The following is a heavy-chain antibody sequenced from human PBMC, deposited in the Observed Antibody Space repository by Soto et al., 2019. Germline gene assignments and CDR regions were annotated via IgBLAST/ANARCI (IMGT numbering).Heavy chain of an antibody. CDR2: IIPLLGMT. J-gene: IGHJ6*03. Sequence: HVQLLQSGAEVKKPGSSVKVSCHASGDTFSTHTITWVRQAPGQGLEWVGRIIPLLGMTDYAQRFQCRITLTADNSTRTAYLVLIGLRAEATALYYWAGEQYCSVSTCVGYPDVWGTGTSVTVSS. D-gene: IGHD2-15*01. V-gene: IGHV1-69*08. CDR1: GDTFSTHT. CDR3: AGEQYCSVSTCVGYPDV.